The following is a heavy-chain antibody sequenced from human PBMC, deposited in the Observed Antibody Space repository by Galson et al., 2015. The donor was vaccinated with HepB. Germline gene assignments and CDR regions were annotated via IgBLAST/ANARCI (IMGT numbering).Heavy chain of an antibody. D-gene: IGHD3-22*01. V-gene: IGHV3-48*02. CDR1: GFTFSSYS. CDR3: ARYYDSSGYYRGEIDY. CDR2: ISSSSSTI. J-gene: IGHJ4*02. Sequence: SLRLSCAASGFTFSSYSMNWVRQAPGKGLEWVSYISSSSSTIYYADSVKGRFTISRDNAKNSLYLQMNSLRDEDTAVYYCARYYDSSGYYRGEIDYWGQGTLVTVSS.